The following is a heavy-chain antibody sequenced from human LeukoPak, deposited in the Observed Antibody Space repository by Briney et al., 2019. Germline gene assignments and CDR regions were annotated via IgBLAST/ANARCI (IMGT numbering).Heavy chain of an antibody. CDR2: ISRSSSYI. D-gene: IGHD6-25*01. J-gene: IGHJ6*03. CDR3: ARFAAGGSYYYYMDV. Sequence: GGSLRLSCAASGLTLSSYNMNWVRQAPGRGLEWVSSISRSSSYIQYGDSVKGRFTTSRDNAKNSLHLQMNSLRAEDTAVYYCARFAAGGSYYYYMDVWGKGTTVTVSS. V-gene: IGHV3-21*01. CDR1: GLTLSSYN.